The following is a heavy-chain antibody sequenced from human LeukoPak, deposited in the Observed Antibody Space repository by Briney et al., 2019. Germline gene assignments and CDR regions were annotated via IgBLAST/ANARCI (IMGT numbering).Heavy chain of an antibody. J-gene: IGHJ3*02. Sequence: PGRSLRLSCAASGFTFSSYAMHWVRQAPGKGPEWVAVISYDGSNKYYADSVKGRFTISRDNSKNTLYLQMNSLRAEDTAVYYCARAGYYGLDAFDIWGQGTMVTVSS. CDR2: ISYDGSNK. CDR3: ARAGYYGLDAFDI. D-gene: IGHD2/OR15-2a*01. V-gene: IGHV3-30-3*01. CDR1: GFTFSSYA.